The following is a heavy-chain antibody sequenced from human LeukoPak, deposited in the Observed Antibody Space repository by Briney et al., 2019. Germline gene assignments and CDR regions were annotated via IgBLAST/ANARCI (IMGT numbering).Heavy chain of an antibody. CDR1: GFTFTNYG. CDR3: AKDVGERYYFDY. J-gene: IGHJ4*02. V-gene: IGHV3-30*18. Sequence: PGRSLRLSCAASGFTFTNYGMHWVRQAPGKGLEWVVVISYDGRNKYYTDSVKGRFTISRDNSKNTLYLQMNSLRAEDTAVYYCAKDVGERYYFDYRGQGTLVTVSS. CDR2: ISYDGRNK.